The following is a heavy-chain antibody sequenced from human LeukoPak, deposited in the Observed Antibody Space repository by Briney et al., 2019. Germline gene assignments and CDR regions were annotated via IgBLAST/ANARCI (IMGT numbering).Heavy chain of an antibody. D-gene: IGHD5-12*01. J-gene: IGHJ3*02. CDR2: ISRGGSTI. CDR3: ASATTGWLHDREDAFDI. Sequence: GGSLRLSCAASGFPVSDYYMSWIRQAPGKGPEWVSDISRGGSTIYYADSVKGRFTISRDNAKNSLYLQMNGLRAEDTAVYYCASATTGWLHDREDAFDIWGQGTMVTVSS. V-gene: IGHV3-11*01. CDR1: GFPVSDYY.